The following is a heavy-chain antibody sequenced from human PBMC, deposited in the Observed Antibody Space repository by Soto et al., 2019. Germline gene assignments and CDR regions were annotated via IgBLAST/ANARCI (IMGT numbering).Heavy chain of an antibody. J-gene: IGHJ3*02. CDR1: GFTFSNYS. CDR2: ISSSSRYI. Sequence: GGSLRLSCAASGFTFSNYSMNWVRQAPGKGLEWVSSISSSSRYIYHADSVKGRFTISRGNAHNSLYLQMNSLRAEDTAVYYCARHIPGTAVDGGAFDIWGQGTMVTVSS. V-gene: IGHV3-21*01. CDR3: ARHIPGTAVDGGAFDI. D-gene: IGHD6-19*01.